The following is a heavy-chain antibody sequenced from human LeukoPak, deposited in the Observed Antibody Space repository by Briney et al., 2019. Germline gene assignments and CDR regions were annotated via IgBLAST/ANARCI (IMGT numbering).Heavy chain of an antibody. J-gene: IGHJ4*02. CDR2: ISWNSGSI. CDR3: ARTPTRAYCGGDCSRDLNYFDY. CDR1: GFTFDDYA. V-gene: IGHV3-9*01. D-gene: IGHD2-21*02. Sequence: GGSLRLSCAASGFTFDDYAMHWVRQAPGKGLEWVSGISWNSGSIGYADSVKGRFTISRDNSKNTLYLQMNSLRAEDTAVYYCARTPTRAYCGGDCSRDLNYFDYWGQGTLVTVSS.